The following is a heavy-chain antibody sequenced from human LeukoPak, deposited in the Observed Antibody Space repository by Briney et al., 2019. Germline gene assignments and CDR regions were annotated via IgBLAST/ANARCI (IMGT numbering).Heavy chain of an antibody. CDR3: TTMTAGHDY. CDR2: INHSGYT. D-gene: IGHD2-21*02. CDR1: GASLSNYY. V-gene: IGHV4-34*01. J-gene: IGHJ4*02. Sequence: SETPSLTCTVSGASLSNYYWSCARQTPGKGLEWIGEINHSGYTNDSPSLKSRVTLSIDTSRKQFSLILRYVSVVDTGIYYCTTMTAGHDYWGQGTLVTVSS.